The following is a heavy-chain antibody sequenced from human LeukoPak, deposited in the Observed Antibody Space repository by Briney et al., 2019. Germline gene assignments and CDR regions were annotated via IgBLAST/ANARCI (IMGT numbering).Heavy chain of an antibody. J-gene: IGHJ4*02. D-gene: IGHD6-6*01. CDR3: AKSSSSPLY. Sequence: GGSLRLSCAASGFTFSSYAMTWVRQAPGKGLEWVSSITGSGGSTYYADSVKGRFTISRDNSKNTLYLQMNSLRGEDTAVYYCAKSSSSPLYWGQGTLVTVSS. CDR1: GFTFSSYA. CDR2: ITGSGGST. V-gene: IGHV3-23*01.